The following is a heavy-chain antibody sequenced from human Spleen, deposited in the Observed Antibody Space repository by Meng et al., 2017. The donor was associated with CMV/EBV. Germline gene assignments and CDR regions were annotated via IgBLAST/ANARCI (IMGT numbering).Heavy chain of an antibody. CDR1: GGTFSSYA. V-gene: IGHV1-69*05. CDR3: ARGGDYGDFHDPFDY. Sequence: SVKVSCKASGGTFSSYAISWVRQAPGQGLEWMGGIIPIFGTANYAQKFQGRVTITTDESTSTAYMELSSLRSDDTAVYYCARGGDYGDFHDPFDYWGQGTLVTVSS. CDR2: IIPIFGTA. J-gene: IGHJ4*02. D-gene: IGHD4-17*01.